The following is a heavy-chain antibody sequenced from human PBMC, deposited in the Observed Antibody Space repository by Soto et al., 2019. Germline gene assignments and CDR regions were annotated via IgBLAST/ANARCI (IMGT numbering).Heavy chain of an antibody. D-gene: IGHD1-1*01. Sequence: ASVKVSCKASGYTFSNYGISWVRQAPGQGLEWMGWISAYNGNTNYAQKFQGRVTMTTDTSTSTAYMELRSLRSDDSAVYFCANWNNGIYFDFWGQGTQVTVSS. V-gene: IGHV1-18*01. J-gene: IGHJ4*02. CDR1: GYTFSNYG. CDR3: ANWNNGIYFDF. CDR2: ISAYNGNT.